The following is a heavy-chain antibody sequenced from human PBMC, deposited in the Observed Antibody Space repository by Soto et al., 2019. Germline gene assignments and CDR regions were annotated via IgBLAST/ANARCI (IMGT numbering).Heavy chain of an antibody. Sequence: SXKVSFKAAGGTXISYARRWVRQAPGQGLAWIGGPIPIFGTANYAQKFQGRVTITADEYTSTAYMKLRTLRSEDTAVHYGAGLIRSDYYDRSGPVGKNWFDPWGQGPLGTVS. CDR1: GGTXISYA. CDR3: AGLIRSDYYDRSGPVGKNWFDP. CDR2: PIPIFGTA. V-gene: IGHV1-69*13. D-gene: IGHD3-22*01. J-gene: IGHJ5*02.